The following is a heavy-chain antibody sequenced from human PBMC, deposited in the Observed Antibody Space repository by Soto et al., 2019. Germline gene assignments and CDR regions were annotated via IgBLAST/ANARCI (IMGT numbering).Heavy chain of an antibody. V-gene: IGHV3-30-3*01. CDR2: ISHDGNNK. CDR1: GFTFSSYV. CDR3: ARDDEGGIECALGY. D-gene: IGHD1-26*01. J-gene: IGHJ4*02. Sequence: QVQLVESGVGVVQPGRSLRLSCAASGFTFSSYVMHWVRQTPGKGLEWVAFISHDGNNKYYADYVKGRFTISRDNSENILNLQMDRLRAEYTAVDYFARDDEGGIECALGYWGQGTLVTVSS.